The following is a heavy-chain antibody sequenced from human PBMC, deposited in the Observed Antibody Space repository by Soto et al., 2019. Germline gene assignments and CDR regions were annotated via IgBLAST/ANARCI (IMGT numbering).Heavy chain of an antibody. CDR3: ARDGGYYDSSGYYYEDWFDP. J-gene: IGHJ5*02. CDR1: GYSISSGYY. D-gene: IGHD3-22*01. V-gene: IGHV4-38-2*02. CDR2: IYHSGST. Sequence: SETLSLTCAVSGYSISSGYYWGWTRQPPGKGLEWIGSIYHSGSTYYNPSLKSRVTISVDTSKNQFSLKLSSVTAADTAVYYCARDGGYYDSSGYYYEDWFDPWGQGTLVTVSS.